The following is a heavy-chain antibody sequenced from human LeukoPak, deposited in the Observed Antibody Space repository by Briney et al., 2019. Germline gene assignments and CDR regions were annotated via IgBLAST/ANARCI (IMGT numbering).Heavy chain of an antibody. J-gene: IGHJ5*02. Sequence: ASVKVSCKASGYTFTGYYMHWVRQAPGQGLEWMGWINPNSGGTNYAQKFQGRVTMTRDTSISTAYMELSRLRSDDTAVYYCARDSEYQLLTRWFDPWGQGTLVTVSS. D-gene: IGHD2-2*01. CDR3: ARDSEYQLLTRWFDP. V-gene: IGHV1-2*02. CDR2: INPNSGGT. CDR1: GYTFTGYY.